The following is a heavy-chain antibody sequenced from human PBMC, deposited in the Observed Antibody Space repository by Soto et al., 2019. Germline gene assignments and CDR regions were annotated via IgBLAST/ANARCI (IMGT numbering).Heavy chain of an antibody. CDR2: IRSKANSYAT. CDR3: TRHEDMPTSPTGFDP. V-gene: IGHV3-73*01. D-gene: IGHD2-2*01. CDR1: GFTFSGSA. Sequence: EVQLVESGGGLVQPGGSLKLSCAASGFTFSGSAMHWVRQASGKGLEWVGRIRSKANSYATAYAASVKGRFTISRDDSKNTAYLQMNSLKTEDTAVYYCTRHEDMPTSPTGFDPWGQGTLVTVSS. J-gene: IGHJ5*02.